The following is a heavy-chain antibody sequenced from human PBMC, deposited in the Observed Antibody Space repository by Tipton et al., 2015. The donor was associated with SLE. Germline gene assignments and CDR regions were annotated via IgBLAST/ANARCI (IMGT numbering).Heavy chain of an antibody. J-gene: IGHJ4*02. Sequence: TLSLTCTVSGGSISSHHWSWIRQSPGKGLEWIGEINHSGGTGYNPSLRSRVTISSDTSKNQFSLTLSSVTPADTGVYYCASQSKYDFGSGGRVYWGQGTLVTVSA. CDR1: GGSISSHH. V-gene: IGHV4-34*01. CDR2: INHSGGT. D-gene: IGHD3-3*01. CDR3: ASQSKYDFGSGGRVY.